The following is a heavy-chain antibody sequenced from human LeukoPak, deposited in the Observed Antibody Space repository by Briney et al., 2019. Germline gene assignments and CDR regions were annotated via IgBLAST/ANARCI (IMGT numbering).Heavy chain of an antibody. V-gene: IGHV3-7*01. CDR3: ARDFVGADGDIGMDV. Sequence: PGGSLRLSCAASGFTFSSYWMVWVRQAPGKGLEWVANIKQDGSEKYYVDSVKGRFTISRDNAKNSLYLQMNSLRAEDTAVYYCARDFVGADGDIGMDVWGQGTTVTVSS. J-gene: IGHJ6*02. D-gene: IGHD1-26*01. CDR1: GFTFSSYW. CDR2: IKQDGSEK.